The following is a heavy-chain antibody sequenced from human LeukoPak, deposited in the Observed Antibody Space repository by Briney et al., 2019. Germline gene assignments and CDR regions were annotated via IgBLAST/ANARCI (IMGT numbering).Heavy chain of an antibody. CDR1: GFTFNSYW. V-gene: IGHV3-74*01. Sequence: GGSLRLSCAASGFTFNSYWMHWVRQAPGKGLVWVSRINSDGSSTSYADSVKGRFTISRDNAKNTLYLQMNSLRAEDTAVYYCARGPYYYDSSGYRFDYWGQGTLVTVSS. J-gene: IGHJ4*02. CDR3: ARGPYYYDSSGYRFDY. CDR2: INSDGSST. D-gene: IGHD3-22*01.